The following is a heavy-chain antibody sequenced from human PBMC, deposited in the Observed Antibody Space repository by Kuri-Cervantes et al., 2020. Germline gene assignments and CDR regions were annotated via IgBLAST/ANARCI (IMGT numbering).Heavy chain of an antibody. V-gene: IGHV3-19*01. D-gene: IGHD3-10*01. J-gene: IGHJ3*02. CDR3: ARTALLWFGELLERRTDAFDI. CDR2: VSWNGSRT. Sequence: GESLKISCAASGFTFSNSDMNWVRQAPGKGLEWVSGVSWNGSRTHYADSVKGRFIISRDNSRNTLYLQMNSLRAEDTAVYYCARTALLWFGELLERRTDAFDIWGQGTMVTVSS. CDR1: GFTFSNSD.